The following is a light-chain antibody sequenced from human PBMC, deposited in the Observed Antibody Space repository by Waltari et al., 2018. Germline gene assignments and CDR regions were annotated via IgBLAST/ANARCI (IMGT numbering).Light chain of an antibody. CDR2: GAS. CDR3: QHYVRLPVT. J-gene: IGKJ1*01. V-gene: IGKV3-20*01. Sequence: EIVLTQSPGTLSLSPGERAILSCMASQSVGRTLAWYQQKPGQAPRLLIYGASNRATGIPDRFSGSGSGTDFSLTISRLEPEDVSVYYCQHYVRLPVTFGQGTRVEI. CDR1: QSVGRT.